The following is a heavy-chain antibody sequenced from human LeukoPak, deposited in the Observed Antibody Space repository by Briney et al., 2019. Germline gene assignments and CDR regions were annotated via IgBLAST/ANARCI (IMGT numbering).Heavy chain of an antibody. CDR1: GGSISSSDW. V-gene: IGHV4-4*02. D-gene: IGHD3-16*01. CDR3: AREMENSYGLGLDY. Sequence: SGTLSLTCAVSGGSISSSDWWSWVHQPPGKGLEWIGSIYYSGSTYYNPSLKSRVTISVDTSKNQFSLKLSSVTAADTAVYYCAREMENSYGLGLDYWGQRTLVTVSS. CDR2: IYYSGST. J-gene: IGHJ4*02.